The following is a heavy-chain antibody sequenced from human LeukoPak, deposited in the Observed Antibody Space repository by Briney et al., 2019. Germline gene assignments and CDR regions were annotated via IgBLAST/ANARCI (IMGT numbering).Heavy chain of an antibody. CDR1: GFTFSGYW. J-gene: IGHJ5*02. V-gene: IGHV3-7*02. CDR2: IKQDGSEK. Sequence: GGSLRLSCAASGFTFSGYWMSWVRQAPGKGLEWVANIKQDGSEKYYVDSVKGRFTISRDNAKDSLYLQMNSLRAEDTAVYYCAKCSGGNCYHSDDHWGQGTLVTVSP. CDR3: AKCSGGNCYHSDDH. D-gene: IGHD2-15*01.